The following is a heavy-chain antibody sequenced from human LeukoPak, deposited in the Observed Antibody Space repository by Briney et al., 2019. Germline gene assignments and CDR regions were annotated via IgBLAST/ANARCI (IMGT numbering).Heavy chain of an antibody. V-gene: IGHV3-33*01. D-gene: IGHD3-22*01. CDR3: AREARYDSSGYYFDY. CDR1: GFNSSTYD. Sequence: GGSLRLSCAASGFNSSTYDMHWVRQAPGKGLEWVAVIWYDGSNTYYVDSVKGRFTISRDNSKNTLYLQMNSLRAEDTAVYYCAREARYDSSGYYFDYWGQGTLVTVSS. J-gene: IGHJ4*02. CDR2: IWYDGSNT.